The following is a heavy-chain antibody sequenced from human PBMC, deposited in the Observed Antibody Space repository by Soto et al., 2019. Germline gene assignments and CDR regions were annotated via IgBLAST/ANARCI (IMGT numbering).Heavy chain of an antibody. CDR3: EAKMTFGKLSVV. D-gene: IGHD3-16*02. Sequence: QVQLVQSGAEVQKPGSSVKVSCKASGDTDTNYVISWVRQAPGQGLEWMGGIFPKFGTTYSAQKLQDRLTITADESTSTVYMQLSSLRLDDTAVYYCEAKMTFGKLSVVWGQGTTVTVSS. CDR1: GDTDTNYV. J-gene: IGHJ6*02. V-gene: IGHV1-69*01. CDR2: IFPKFGTT.